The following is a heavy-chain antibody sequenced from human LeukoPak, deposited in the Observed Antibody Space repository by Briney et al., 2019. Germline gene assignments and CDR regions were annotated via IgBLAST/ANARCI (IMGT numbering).Heavy chain of an antibody. J-gene: IGHJ4*02. CDR3: ARRKGLWFGERRHYFDY. Sequence: SETLSLTCTVSGYSISSGHYWDWIRQPPGKGLEWIGSFYHSGSTYYNPSLKSRVTISVDTSKNQFSLKLTSVTAADTAVYYCARRKGLWFGERRHYFDYWGQGTLVTVSS. D-gene: IGHD3-10*01. CDR2: FYHSGST. CDR1: GYSISSGHY. V-gene: IGHV4-38-2*02.